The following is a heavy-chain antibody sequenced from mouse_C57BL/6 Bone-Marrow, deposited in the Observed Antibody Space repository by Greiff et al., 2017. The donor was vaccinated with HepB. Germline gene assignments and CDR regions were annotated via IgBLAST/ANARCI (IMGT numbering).Heavy chain of an antibody. Sequence: DVLLVESGGGLVKPGGSLKLSCAASGFTFSDYGMHWVRQAPEKGLEWVAYISSGSSTIYYADTVKGRITISIDTANNTLFLQLTSLRSEDTAMYYCERELLRAAMDYWGQGTSVTVSS. J-gene: IGHJ4*01. V-gene: IGHV5-17*01. D-gene: IGHD1-1*01. CDR3: ERELLRAAMDY. CDR1: GFTFSDYG. CDR2: ISSGSSTI.